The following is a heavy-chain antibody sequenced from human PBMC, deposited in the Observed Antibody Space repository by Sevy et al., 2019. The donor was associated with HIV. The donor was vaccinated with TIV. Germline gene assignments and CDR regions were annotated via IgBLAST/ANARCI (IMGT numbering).Heavy chain of an antibody. CDR2: ISYDGSNK. V-gene: IGHV3-30-3*01. CDR1: GFTFISYA. Sequence: GGSLRLSCADSGFTFISYAMHWVRQAPGKGLEWVAIISYDGSNKYYADSVKGRFTISRDNSKNTLYLQMNSLRAEDTAVYYCARGVGAGSGWYDFDYWGQGTLVTVSS. CDR3: ARGVGAGSGWYDFDY. J-gene: IGHJ4*02. D-gene: IGHD6-19*01.